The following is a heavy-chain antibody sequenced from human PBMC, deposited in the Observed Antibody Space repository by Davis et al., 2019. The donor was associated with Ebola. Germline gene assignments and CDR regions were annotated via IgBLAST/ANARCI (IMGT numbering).Heavy chain of an antibody. CDR2: IDTAGGMT. Sequence: GESLKISCVASEFTFSSYWFHWVRQAPGKGLEWVSRIDTAGGMTNYADSVRGRFTISRDNAKNTLFLQMNSLRADDTAVYYCARDVGGRAGYWGQGTLVTVSS. CDR1: EFTFSSYW. V-gene: IGHV3-74*01. J-gene: IGHJ4*02. CDR3: ARDVGGRAGY.